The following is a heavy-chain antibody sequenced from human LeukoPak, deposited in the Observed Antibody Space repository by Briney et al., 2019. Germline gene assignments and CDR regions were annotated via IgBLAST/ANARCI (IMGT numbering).Heavy chain of an antibody. J-gene: IGHJ4*02. D-gene: IGHD4-11*01. CDR2: IRYDGSNK. Sequence: GGSLRLSCAASGFTFSSYGMHWVRQAPGKGLEWVAFIRYDGSNKYYADSVKGRFTISRDNSKNTLNLQMNSLRAEDTAVYYCAKDRRATVTPLWYWGQGTLVTVSS. CDR3: AKDRRATVTPLWY. CDR1: GFTFSSYG. V-gene: IGHV3-30*02.